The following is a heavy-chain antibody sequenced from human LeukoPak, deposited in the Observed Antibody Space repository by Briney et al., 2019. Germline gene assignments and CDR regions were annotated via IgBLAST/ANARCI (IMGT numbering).Heavy chain of an antibody. D-gene: IGHD2-2*01. V-gene: IGHV1-58*01. J-gene: IGHJ4*02. Sequence: SVKVSCKVSGFTFTSSAVQWVRQARGQRLKWIGWIVVGSGNTNYAQKFQERVTITTDMSTSTAYMELSSLRSEDTAVYYCAAHCSSTSCYVVDYWGQGTLVTVSS. CDR3: AAHCSSTSCYVVDY. CDR1: GFTFTSSA. CDR2: IVVGSGNT.